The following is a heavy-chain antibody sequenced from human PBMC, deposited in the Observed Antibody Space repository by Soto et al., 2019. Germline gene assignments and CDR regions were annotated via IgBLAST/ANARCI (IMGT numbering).Heavy chain of an antibody. Sequence: QVQLVQSGAEVKKPGSSVKVSCKASGGTFSSYTISWVRQAPGQGLEWMGRIIPILGIANYAQKFQGRVTITADKSTSTAYMELSSLRSEDTAVYYCARWVRGVNYYYYGMDVWGQGTTVTVSS. V-gene: IGHV1-69*02. CDR1: GGTFSSYT. J-gene: IGHJ6*02. CDR3: ARWVRGVNYYYYGMDV. D-gene: IGHD3-10*01. CDR2: IIPILGIA.